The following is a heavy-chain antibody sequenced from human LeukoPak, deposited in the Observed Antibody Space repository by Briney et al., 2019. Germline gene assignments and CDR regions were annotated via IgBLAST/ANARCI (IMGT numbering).Heavy chain of an antibody. CDR1: GGSISSGSYY. CDR3: ARDPVYDILTGYHRYYYYMDV. J-gene: IGHJ6*03. CDR2: IYTSGST. D-gene: IGHD3-9*01. V-gene: IGHV4-61*02. Sequence: SETLSLTCTVSGGSISSGSYYWSWIRQPAGKGLEWLGRIYTSGSTNYNPSLKSRVTISVDTSKNQFSLKLSSVTAADTAVYYCARDPVYDILTGYHRYYYYMDVWAKGPRSPSP.